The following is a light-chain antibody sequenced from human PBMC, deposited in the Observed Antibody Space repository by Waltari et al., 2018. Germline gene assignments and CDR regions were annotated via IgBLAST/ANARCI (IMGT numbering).Light chain of an antibody. CDR2: DNR. J-gene: IGLJ3*02. CDR1: SSNIGAGYD. V-gene: IGLV1-40*01. CDR3: QSYDSSLSGVV. Sequence: QSVLTQPPSVSGAPGQRVTISCTGSSSNIGAGYDVHWYQQLPGTAPKLLIYDNRGRPPGVPDRFSGSKSGTSASLAITGLQAEDEADYYCQSYDSSLSGVVFGGGTKLTVL.